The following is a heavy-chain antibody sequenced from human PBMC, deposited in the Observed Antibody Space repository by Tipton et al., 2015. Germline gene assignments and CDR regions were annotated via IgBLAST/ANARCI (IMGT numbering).Heavy chain of an antibody. D-gene: IGHD3-16*01. V-gene: IGHV4-59*12. J-gene: IGHJ4*02. CDR3: ARIRGRYVMDY. CDR2: VFHNGDS. CDR1: GGSINNNY. Sequence: TLSLTCTVSGGSINNNYWSWIRQPPGKGLEYMGYVFHNGDSNYNPSLKSRVTMSRDTSKNQFSLKLTSVTAADTAVYYCARIRGRYVMDYWGQGTLVTVSS.